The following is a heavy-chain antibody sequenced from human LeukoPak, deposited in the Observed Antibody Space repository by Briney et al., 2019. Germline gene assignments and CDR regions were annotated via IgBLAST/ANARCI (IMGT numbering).Heavy chain of an antibody. D-gene: IGHD3-10*01. V-gene: IGHV3-48*03. Sequence: PGGSLRLSCAASGFTFSSYEMNWVRQAPGKGLEWVSYISSSGSTIYYADSVKGRFTISRDNAKNSLYLQMNSLRAEDTAVYYCARRVNLYYYGSRYNWFDPWGQGTLVTVSS. CDR2: ISSSGSTI. CDR3: ARRVNLYYYGSRYNWFDP. CDR1: GFTFSSYE. J-gene: IGHJ5*02.